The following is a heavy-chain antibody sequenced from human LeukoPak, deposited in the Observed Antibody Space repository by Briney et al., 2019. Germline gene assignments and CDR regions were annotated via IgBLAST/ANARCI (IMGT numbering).Heavy chain of an antibody. D-gene: IGHD6-13*01. CDR1: GYTFTSYY. CDR2: INPSGGST. Sequence: GASVKVSCKASGYTFTSYYMHWVRQAPGQGLEWMGIINPSGGSTSYAQKFQGRVTMTRDTSTSTAYMELRSLRSDDTAMYYCARDGIAAAGYWGQGTLVTVSS. CDR3: ARDGIAAAGY. J-gene: IGHJ4*02. V-gene: IGHV1-46*01.